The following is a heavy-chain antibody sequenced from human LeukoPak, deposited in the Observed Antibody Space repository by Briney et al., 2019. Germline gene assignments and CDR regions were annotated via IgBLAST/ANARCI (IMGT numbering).Heavy chain of an antibody. V-gene: IGHV3-48*03. CDR2: ISSSDTTI. CDR1: GFTFSSYE. CDR3: AKDRVGRYYDSSGPYFDY. D-gene: IGHD3-22*01. J-gene: IGHJ4*02. Sequence: GGSLRLSCAASGFTFSSYEMTWVRQAPGKGLEWVSNISSSDTTIHYADSVKGRFTISRDNSKNTLYLQMNSLRAEDTAVYYCAKDRVGRYYDSSGPYFDYWGQGTLVTVSS.